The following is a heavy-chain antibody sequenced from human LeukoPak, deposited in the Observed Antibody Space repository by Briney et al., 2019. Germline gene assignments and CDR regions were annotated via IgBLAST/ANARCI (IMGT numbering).Heavy chain of an antibody. CDR2: INHSGST. J-gene: IGHJ3*02. D-gene: IGHD1-20*01. CDR3: ARNEHNWYSDAFDI. Sequence: SETLSLTCAVYGGSFSGYYWSWIRQPPGQGLEWIGEINHSGSTNYNPSIKSRVTISVDTSKNQFSLKLSSVTAADTAVYYCARNEHNWYSDAFDIWGQGTMVTVSS. V-gene: IGHV4-34*01. CDR1: GGSFSGYY.